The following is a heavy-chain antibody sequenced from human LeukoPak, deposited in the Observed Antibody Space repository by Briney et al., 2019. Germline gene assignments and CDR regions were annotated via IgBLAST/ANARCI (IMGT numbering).Heavy chain of an antibody. CDR2: ISYDGSNK. V-gene: IGHV3-30*18. J-gene: IGHJ4*02. CDR3: AKSNYYDSSGYPDYFDY. D-gene: IGHD3-22*01. Sequence: PGGSLRLSCAASGFTVSSNYMSWVRQAPGKGLEWVAVISYDGSNKYYADSVKGRFTISRDNSKNTLYLQMNSLRAEDTAVYYCAKSNYYDSSGYPDYFDYWGQGTLVTVSS. CDR1: GFTVSSNY.